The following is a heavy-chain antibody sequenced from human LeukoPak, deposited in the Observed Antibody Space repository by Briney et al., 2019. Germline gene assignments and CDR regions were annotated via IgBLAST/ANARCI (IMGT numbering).Heavy chain of an antibody. D-gene: IGHD4-17*01. CDR2: ISYGGGNK. CDR3: AKETTVTRAFDI. Sequence: PGGSLRLSCAASGFTFSSYWMSWVRQAPGKGLEWVGIISYGGGNKLYADSVEGRFTISRDNSKNTLFLQMNSLRAEDTAVYYCAKETTVTRAFDIWGQGTMVTVSS. CDR1: GFTFSSYW. J-gene: IGHJ3*02. V-gene: IGHV3-30*18.